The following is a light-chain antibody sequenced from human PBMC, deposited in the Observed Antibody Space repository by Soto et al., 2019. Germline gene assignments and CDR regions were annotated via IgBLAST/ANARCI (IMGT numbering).Light chain of an antibody. Sequence: DIQMTQSPSSLSASVGDRVTITCRASQSISSYLNWYQQKPGKAPKLLIYAASSLQSGVPSRFSGSGSGTDFTLTISSLQPEDFATYYCKQSYSPPPGFTFGPGTKVDIK. CDR1: QSISSY. CDR2: AAS. V-gene: IGKV1-39*01. CDR3: KQSYSPPPGFT. J-gene: IGKJ3*01.